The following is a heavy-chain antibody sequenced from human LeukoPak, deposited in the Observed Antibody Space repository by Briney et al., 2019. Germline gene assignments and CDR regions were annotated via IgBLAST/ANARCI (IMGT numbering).Heavy chain of an antibody. CDR1: GFTFSSYG. J-gene: IGHJ4*02. D-gene: IGHD5-24*01. CDR2: ISGSGGST. Sequence: GGSLRLSCAASGFTFSSYGMNWVRQAPGKGLEWVSAISGSGGSTYYADSVKGRFTISRDNSRNTLYLQMNSLRAEDTAVYYCAKSRDGYNYYFDYWGQGTLVTVSS. CDR3: AKSRDGYNYYFDY. V-gene: IGHV3-23*01.